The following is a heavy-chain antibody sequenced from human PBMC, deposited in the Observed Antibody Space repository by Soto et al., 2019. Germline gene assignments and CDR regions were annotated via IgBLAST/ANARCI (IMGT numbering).Heavy chain of an antibody. Sequence: SETLSLTCTVSGGSISSGGYYWSWIRQHPGKGLEWIGYIYYSGSTYYNPSLKSRVTISVDTSKNQFSLKLSSVTAADTAVYYCARGLKDYYDSSGYPSPFDYWGLGTLVTVSS. D-gene: IGHD3-22*01. CDR3: ARGLKDYYDSSGYPSPFDY. V-gene: IGHV4-31*03. CDR2: IYYSGST. CDR1: GGSISSGGYY. J-gene: IGHJ4*02.